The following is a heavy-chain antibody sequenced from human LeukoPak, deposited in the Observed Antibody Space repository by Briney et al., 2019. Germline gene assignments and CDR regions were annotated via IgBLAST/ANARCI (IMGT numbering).Heavy chain of an antibody. Sequence: GGSLRLSCATSGFTFSSFAMHWVRQAPGKGLEWLALIWFDGSSKNYTDSVEGRFTISRDNSTNTLFLQMHSLRAEDTAVYYCARPFTLSRSSYNHLIPLPIWGQGTMVTVSS. V-gene: IGHV3-33*02. CDR1: GFTFSSFA. J-gene: IGHJ3*02. CDR3: ARPFTLSRSSYNHLIPLPI. CDR2: IWFDGSSK. D-gene: IGHD3-10*01.